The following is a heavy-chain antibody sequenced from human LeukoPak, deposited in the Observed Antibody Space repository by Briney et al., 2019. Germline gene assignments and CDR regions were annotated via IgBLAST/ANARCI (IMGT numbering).Heavy chain of an antibody. D-gene: IGHD4-11*01. Sequence: ASVKVSCKASGSTFTSYDINWVRQPTGQGLEWMGWINPNSGNTGYAQKFQGRVTMTRNTSISTAYMELSSLRSEDTAVYYCARVKRGYSNYALGYWGQGTLVTVSS. CDR2: INPNSGNT. CDR1: GSTFTSYD. J-gene: IGHJ4*02. CDR3: ARVKRGYSNYALGY. V-gene: IGHV1-8*01.